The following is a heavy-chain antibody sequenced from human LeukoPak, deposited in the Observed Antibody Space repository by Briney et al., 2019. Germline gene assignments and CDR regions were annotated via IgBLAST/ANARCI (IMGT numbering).Heavy chain of an antibody. CDR3: VGIPGGAFDI. V-gene: IGHV3-53*01. Sequence: GGSLRLSCAASGFTVSSTYMSWVRQAPGNGREWVSVIYSGGSTYYADSVKGRFTISRDNSKNTLYLQMDSLRAEETAVYYCVGIPGGAFDIWGQGTMVTVSS. CDR2: IYSGGST. CDR1: GFTVSSTY. D-gene: IGHD1-26*01. J-gene: IGHJ3*02.